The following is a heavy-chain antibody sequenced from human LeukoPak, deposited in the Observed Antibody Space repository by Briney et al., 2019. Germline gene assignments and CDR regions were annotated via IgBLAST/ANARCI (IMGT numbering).Heavy chain of an antibody. CDR1: GYTFINYD. D-gene: IGHD2/OR15-2a*01. Sequence: ASVKVSCKASGYTFINYDINWVRQAPGQGLEYMGWMNPNSGYTGSAQKFHGRVTMTRDTSIQTAYLELTTLTSDDTAVYYCARGCDYFHGMDVWGQGTTVSVSS. CDR2: MNPNSGYT. V-gene: IGHV1-8*02. J-gene: IGHJ6*02. CDR3: ARGCDYFHGMDV.